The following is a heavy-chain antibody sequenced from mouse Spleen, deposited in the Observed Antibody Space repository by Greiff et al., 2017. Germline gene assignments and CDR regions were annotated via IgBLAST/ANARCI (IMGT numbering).Heavy chain of an antibody. J-gene: IGHJ4*01. V-gene: IGHV14-4*01. Sequence: VQLKQSGAELVRPGASVKLSCTASGFNIKDDYMHWVKQRPEQGLEWIGWIDPANGDTEYASKFQGKATITADTSSNTAYLQLSSLTSEETADYYCTTWNGYSYYYARDYWGQGTSVTVSS. CDR3: TTWNGYSYYYARDY. D-gene: IGHD2-3*01. CDR1: GFNIKDDY. CDR2: IDPANGDT.